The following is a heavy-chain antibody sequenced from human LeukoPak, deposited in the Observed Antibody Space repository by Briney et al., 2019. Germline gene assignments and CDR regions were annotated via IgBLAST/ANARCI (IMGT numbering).Heavy chain of an antibody. D-gene: IGHD2-2*01. CDR2: IIPIFGTA. Sequence: VASVKVSCKASGGTFSSYAISWVRQAPGQGLEWMGGIIPIFGTANYAQKFQGRVTITTDESTSTAYMELSSLRSEDTAVYYCARDPPYCSSTSCLNDAFDIRGQGTMVTVSS. CDR3: ARDPPYCSSTSCLNDAFDI. V-gene: IGHV1-69*05. CDR1: GGTFSSYA. J-gene: IGHJ3*02.